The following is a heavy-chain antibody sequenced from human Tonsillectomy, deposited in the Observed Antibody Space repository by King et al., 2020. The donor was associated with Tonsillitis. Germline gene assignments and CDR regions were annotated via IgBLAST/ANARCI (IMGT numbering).Heavy chain of an antibody. D-gene: IGHD3-10*01. CDR3: ARDPKIKMVLSDRRKHPFDP. CDR1: GGTFSNYA. CDR2: IIPIFGTA. Sequence: VQLVQSGSEVKKPGSSVKVSCKASGGTFSNYAINWVRQAPGQGLEWMGGIIPIFGTANYAQKFQGRVTITADESTSTAYMELSSLRSQDTAIYYCARDPKIKMVLSDRRKHPFDPWWQETLVTASS. J-gene: IGHJ5*02. V-gene: IGHV1-69*12.